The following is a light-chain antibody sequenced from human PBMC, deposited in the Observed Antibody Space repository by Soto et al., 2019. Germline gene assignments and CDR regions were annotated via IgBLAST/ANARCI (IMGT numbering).Light chain of an antibody. CDR2: AAS. CDR3: QQSYSTPRT. Sequence: DIQMTQSPSSLSASVGDRVTITSRASQSIISYLNWYQQKPGKAPKLLIYAASRLQIGVPSRFSGSGSGTAFTLTISSLQPEDVATYYFQQSYSTPRTFGPGTKVDIK. V-gene: IGKV1-39*01. CDR1: QSIISY. J-gene: IGKJ3*01.